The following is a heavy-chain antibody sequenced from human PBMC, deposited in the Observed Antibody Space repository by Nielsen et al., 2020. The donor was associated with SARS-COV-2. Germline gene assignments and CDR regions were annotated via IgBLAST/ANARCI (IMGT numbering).Heavy chain of an antibody. CDR2: SSSDGSST. CDR1: GFTFSWYW. V-gene: IGHV3-74*01. Sequence: GESLKISCAASGFTFSWYWMHWVRQAPGKGLEWVSRSSSDGSSTFYADSAKGRFIISRDNAENTLFLQMHSLRVEDTGVYYCASVYASLQGAPPAVHHRDYYYMDVWGKGTTVTVSS. CDR3: ASVYASLQGAPPAVHHRDYYYMDV. D-gene: IGHD2-2*01. J-gene: IGHJ6*03.